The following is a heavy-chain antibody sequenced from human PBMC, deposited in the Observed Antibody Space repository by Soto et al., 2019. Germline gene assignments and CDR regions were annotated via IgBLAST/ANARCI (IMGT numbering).Heavy chain of an antibody. D-gene: IGHD4-17*01. CDR2: IYYSGST. V-gene: IGHV4-39*01. CDR1: GGSISSSSYY. CDR3: AREVTTGGYYYYYYGIDV. J-gene: IGHJ6*02. Sequence: SETLSLTCTVSGGSISSSSYYWGWIRQPPGKGLEWIGSIYYSGSTYYNPSLKSRVTISVDTSKNQFSLKLSSVTAADTAVYYCAREVTTGGYYYYYYGIDVWGQGTTVTVSS.